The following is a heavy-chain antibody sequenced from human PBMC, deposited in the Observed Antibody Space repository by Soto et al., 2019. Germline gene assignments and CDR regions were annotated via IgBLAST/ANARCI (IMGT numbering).Heavy chain of an antibody. CDR1: GYTFTSYG. CDR2: ISAYNGNT. CDR3: ARDPSQDYYDSSGYFDY. Sequence: ASVKVSCKASGYTFTSYGISWVRQAPGQGLEWMGWISAYNGNTNYAQKLQGRVTMTTDTSTSTAYMELRSLRSDDTAVYYCARDPSQDYYDSSGYFDYWGQGTLVTVSS. V-gene: IGHV1-18*04. D-gene: IGHD3-22*01. J-gene: IGHJ4*02.